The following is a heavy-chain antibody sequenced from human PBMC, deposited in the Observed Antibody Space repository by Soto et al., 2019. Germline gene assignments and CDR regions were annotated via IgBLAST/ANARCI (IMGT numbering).Heavy chain of an antibody. J-gene: IGHJ4*02. CDR2: INGGGVST. CDR1: GFTFSSDA. V-gene: IGHV3-23*01. CDR3: AKSPRYCTNGLCYPVYYFDY. Sequence: EVQLLESGGGLVQPGGSLRLSCAASGFTFSSDAMSWVRQAPGKGLEWVSGINGGGVSTYYAESVKGRFTISRDNSKNTVHLQMNSRRAEDTAVYYCAKSPRYCTNGLCYPVYYFDYWGQGSLVTVSS. D-gene: IGHD2-8*01.